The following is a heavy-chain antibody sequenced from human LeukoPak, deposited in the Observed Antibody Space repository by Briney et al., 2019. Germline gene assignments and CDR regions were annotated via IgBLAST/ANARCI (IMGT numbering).Heavy chain of an antibody. D-gene: IGHD1-14*01. Sequence: GGSLRLSCAASGFTFSGYPIHWVRQAPGKGLEWVAVISYDGSNKYYADSVKGRFTISRDNAKNTLYLQMHSLRAEDTAVYYCARGDLGYYFNYWGQGTLVTVSS. CDR1: GFTFSGYP. V-gene: IGHV3-30-3*01. J-gene: IGHJ4*02. CDR3: ARGDLGYYFNY. CDR2: ISYDGSNK.